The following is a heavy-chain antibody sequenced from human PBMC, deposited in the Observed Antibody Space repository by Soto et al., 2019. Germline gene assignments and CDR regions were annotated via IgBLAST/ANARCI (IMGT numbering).Heavy chain of an antibody. J-gene: IGHJ4*02. CDR1: GGSISSSSYY. CDR3: ARSPPGTAMVIVAY. D-gene: IGHD5-18*01. Sequence: SETLSLTCTVSGGSISSSSYYWGWIRQPPGKGLEWIESIYYSGSTYYNPYLKSRVNISVDTSKNQYSLKLSSVTAADTAVYYCARSPPGTAMVIVAYWGQGTLVTVSS. V-gene: IGHV4-39*01. CDR2: IYYSGST.